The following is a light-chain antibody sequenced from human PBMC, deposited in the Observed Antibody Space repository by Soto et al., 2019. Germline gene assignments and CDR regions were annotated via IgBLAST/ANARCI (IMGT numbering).Light chain of an antibody. CDR2: EVS. CDR1: SSDVGGYNY. J-gene: IGLJ2*01. Sequence: QPASVSGSPGQSITISCTGTSSDVGGYNYVSWYQQHPGKAPKLMIYEVSNRPSGVSNRFSGSKSGNTASLTISGLQAEDEADYYCSSYTSSIGVVFGGGTKLTVL. V-gene: IGLV2-14*01. CDR3: SSYTSSIGVV.